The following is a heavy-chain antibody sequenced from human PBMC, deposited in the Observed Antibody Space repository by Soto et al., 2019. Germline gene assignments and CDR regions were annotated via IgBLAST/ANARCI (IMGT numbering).Heavy chain of an antibody. D-gene: IGHD6-13*01. Sequence: SETLSLTCTVSGGSISSSSYYWGWIRQPPGKGLEWIGSIYYSGSTNYNPSLKSRVTISVDTSKNQFSLKLSSVTAADTAVYYCAREAYSSSWYSSSPYNWFDPWGQGTLVTVSS. J-gene: IGHJ5*02. V-gene: IGHV4-39*07. CDR3: AREAYSSSWYSSSPYNWFDP. CDR2: IYYSGST. CDR1: GGSISSSSYY.